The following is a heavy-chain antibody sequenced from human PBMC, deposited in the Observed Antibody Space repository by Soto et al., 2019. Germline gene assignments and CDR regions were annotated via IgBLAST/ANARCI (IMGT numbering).Heavy chain of an antibody. D-gene: IGHD2-2*01. Sequence: QVQLVQSGAEVKKPGSSVKVSCKASGGTFSSYAISWVRQASGQGLECMGGIIPIFGTANYAQKFQGRGTITADESTSTAYMELSSLRSEATAVYYCARHVPAAGYYYGMDVCGQGTTVTVSS. CDR1: GGTFSSYA. J-gene: IGHJ6*02. CDR2: IIPIFGTA. V-gene: IGHV1-69*12. CDR3: ARHVPAAGYYYGMDV.